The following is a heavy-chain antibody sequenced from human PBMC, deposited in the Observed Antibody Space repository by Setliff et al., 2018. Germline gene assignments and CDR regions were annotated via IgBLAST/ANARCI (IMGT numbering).Heavy chain of an antibody. CDR3: ARGGLRGPLNYYYYYMDV. CDR1: GYTFTSHY. D-gene: IGHD4-17*01. J-gene: IGHJ6*03. V-gene: IGHV1-46*01. Sequence: ASVKVSCKASGYTFTSHYMHWVRQAPGLGLEWMGTINPSSGRTSYAQKFQGRVTITADKSTSTAYMELSSLRSEDTAVYYCARGGLRGPLNYYYYYMDVWGKGTTVTVSS. CDR2: INPSSGRT.